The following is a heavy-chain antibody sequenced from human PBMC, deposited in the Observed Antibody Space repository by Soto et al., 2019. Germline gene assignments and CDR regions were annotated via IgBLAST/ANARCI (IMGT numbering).Heavy chain of an antibody. CDR2: ITSSSDYV. J-gene: IGHJ4*02. Sequence: LRLSCAASGFTFSSYSMSSVRQAPGKGLEWVSSITSSSDYVYYADSVKGRFTISRDNAKNSLYLQMNSLRAEDTAVYYCARVVYFDSSGYSVWGQGTLVTVSS. V-gene: IGHV3-21*01. CDR3: ARVVYFDSSGYSV. CDR1: GFTFSSYS. D-gene: IGHD3-22*01.